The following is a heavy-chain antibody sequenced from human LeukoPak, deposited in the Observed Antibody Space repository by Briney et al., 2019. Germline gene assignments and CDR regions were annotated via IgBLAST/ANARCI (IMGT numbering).Heavy chain of an antibody. J-gene: IGHJ4*02. CDR2: INPSGGST. Sequence: GASVKVSCKASGYTFTSYYMHWVRQAPGQGLEWMGIINPSGGSTSYAQKFQGRVTMTRDTSTSTVYMELSSLRSEDTAVYYCAREVIDGYCSGGSCRGVDYWGQGTLVTVSS. V-gene: IGHV1-46*01. D-gene: IGHD2-15*01. CDR3: AREVIDGYCSGGSCRGVDY. CDR1: GYTFTSYY.